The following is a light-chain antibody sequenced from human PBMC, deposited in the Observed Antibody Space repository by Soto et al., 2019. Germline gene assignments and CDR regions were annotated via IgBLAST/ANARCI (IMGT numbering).Light chain of an antibody. Sequence: IELTQSPGTLSFSPGDTATLSFSASQYVSSSFLAWIQQKPGLAPRLLIYGASSRATGIPDRCSGSGSGTDFTITISRLEPEDFAVYYCQQYGSSLIPFGQGTRLEIK. CDR3: QQYGSSLIP. CDR1: QYVSSSF. CDR2: GAS. V-gene: IGKV3-20*01. J-gene: IGKJ5*01.